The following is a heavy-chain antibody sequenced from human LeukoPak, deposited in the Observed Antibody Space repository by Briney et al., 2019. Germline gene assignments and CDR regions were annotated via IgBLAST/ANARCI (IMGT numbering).Heavy chain of an antibody. J-gene: IGHJ4*02. CDR2: ISGSGGST. CDR3: AKDRRGGSSADY. CDR1: GFTFSSYA. Sequence: GGSLRLSCAASGFTFSSYAMSWVRQAPGKGLEWVSAISGSGGSTYYADSVKGRFTISRDNPKNTLYLQMNSLRAEDTAVYYCAKDRRGGSSADYWGQGTLVTVSS. V-gene: IGHV3-23*01. D-gene: IGHD3-16*01.